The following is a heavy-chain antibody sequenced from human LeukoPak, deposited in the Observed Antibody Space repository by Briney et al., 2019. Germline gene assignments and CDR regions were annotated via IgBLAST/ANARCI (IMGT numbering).Heavy chain of an antibody. CDR3: ARGKYGGYFIDY. V-gene: IGHV3-74*01. Sequence: TGGSLRLSCAASGFTFTTHWIHWVRQAPGKGLVWVSRIKPDGSDTNYADSVKGRFTISRDDAKNTVYLQMNSLRAEDTAVYYCARGKYGGYFIDYWGQGTLVTVSS. J-gene: IGHJ4*02. D-gene: IGHD5-12*01. CDR1: GFTFTTHW. CDR2: IKPDGSDT.